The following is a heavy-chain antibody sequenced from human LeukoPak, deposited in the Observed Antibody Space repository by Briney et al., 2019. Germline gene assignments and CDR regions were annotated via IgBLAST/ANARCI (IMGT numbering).Heavy chain of an antibody. CDR3: AGVGATYYYYYMDV. CDR2: IKQDGSEK. J-gene: IGHJ6*03. D-gene: IGHD1-26*01. V-gene: IGHV3-7*01. Sequence: GGSLRLSCAASGFTFSSYWMSWVRQAPGKGLEWVANIKQDGSEKYYVDSAKGRFTISRDNAKNSLYLQMNSLRAEDTAVYYCAGVGATYYYYYMDVWGKGTTVTVSS. CDR1: GFTFSSYW.